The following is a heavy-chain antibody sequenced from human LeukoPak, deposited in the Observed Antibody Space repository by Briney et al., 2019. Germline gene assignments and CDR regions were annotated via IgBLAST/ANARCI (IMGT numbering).Heavy chain of an antibody. CDR2: IKQDGSEK. Sequence: GGSLRLSCAASGFTFSSYWMSWVRQAPGKGLEWVANIKQDGSEKYYVDSVKGRFTISRDNAKNPLYLQMNSLRAEDTAVYYCARDPQDSSSWYFDYWGQGTLVTVSS. J-gene: IGHJ4*02. V-gene: IGHV3-7*01. D-gene: IGHD6-13*01. CDR3: ARDPQDSSSWYFDY. CDR1: GFTFSSYW.